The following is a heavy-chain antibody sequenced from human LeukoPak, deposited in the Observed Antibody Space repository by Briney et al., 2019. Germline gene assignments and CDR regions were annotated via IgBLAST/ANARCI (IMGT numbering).Heavy chain of an antibody. CDR1: GGSFSGYY. D-gene: IGHD6-13*01. Sequence: SETLSLTCAVYGGSFSGYYWSWIRQPPGKGLEWIGEINHSGSTNYNPSLKSRVTISVDTSKNQFSLKLSSVTAADTAVYYCARIRRNSSSWPKYYYYYYMDIWGKGTTVTISS. J-gene: IGHJ6*03. CDR3: ARIRRNSSSWPKYYYYYYMDI. V-gene: IGHV4-34*01. CDR2: INHSGST.